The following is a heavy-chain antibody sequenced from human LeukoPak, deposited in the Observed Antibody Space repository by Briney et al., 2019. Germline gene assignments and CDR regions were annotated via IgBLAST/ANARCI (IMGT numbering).Heavy chain of an antibody. J-gene: IGHJ4*02. Sequence: SETLSLTCSVSGYSISSDCYWAWIRQPPGQGLEWIGGIYHSGYTYYYPSLKSRVTLSVDTSKNQFSLRPSSVTAADTAVYYCARAPRDSNGYYMRSFDSWGQGTLVIVSS. D-gene: IGHD3-22*01. CDR3: ARAPRDSNGYYMRSFDS. V-gene: IGHV4-38-2*02. CDR2: IYHSGYT. CDR1: GYSISSDCY.